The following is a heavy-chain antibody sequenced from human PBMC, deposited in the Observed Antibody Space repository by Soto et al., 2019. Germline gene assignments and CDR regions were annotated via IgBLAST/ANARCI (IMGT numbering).Heavy chain of an antibody. CDR2: ISAYNGNT. Sequence: QVQLVQSGAEVKKPGASVKVSCKASGYTFTSYGISWVRQAPGQGLEWMGWISAYNGNTNYAQKLQGRVTMTTDTSTSTAYMELRSLRSDDTAVYYCATSPSYFDWLNWFDPWGQGTLVTVSS. D-gene: IGHD3-9*01. CDR1: GYTFTSYG. J-gene: IGHJ5*02. V-gene: IGHV1-18*01. CDR3: ATSPSYFDWLNWFDP.